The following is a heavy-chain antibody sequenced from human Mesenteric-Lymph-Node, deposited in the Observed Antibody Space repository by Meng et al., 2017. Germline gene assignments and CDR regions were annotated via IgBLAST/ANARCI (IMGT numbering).Heavy chain of an antibody. J-gene: IGHJ4*02. D-gene: IGHD2-15*01. CDR1: GGTFSSYA. Sequence: SVKVSCKASGGTFSSYAISWVRQAPGQGLEWMGGIIPIFGTANYAQKFQGRVTITADKTTSTAYMGLSSLRSEDTAVYYCAREVLLLRADYWGQGTLVTVSS. CDR3: AREVLLLRADY. CDR2: IIPIFGTA. V-gene: IGHV1-69*06.